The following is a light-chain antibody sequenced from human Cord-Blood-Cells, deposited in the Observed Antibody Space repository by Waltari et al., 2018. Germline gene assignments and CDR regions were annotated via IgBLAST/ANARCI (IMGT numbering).Light chain of an antibody. Sequence: DIVLTQSPATLSLSPGERATPSCRASQSVSSYLAWYQQKPGQAPRLLIYDASNRATGIPARFSGSGSGTDFTLTISSLEPEDFAVYCCQQRSNWPLTFGPGTKVDIK. CDR1: QSVSSY. CDR2: DAS. J-gene: IGKJ3*01. CDR3: QQRSNWPLT. V-gene: IGKV3-11*01.